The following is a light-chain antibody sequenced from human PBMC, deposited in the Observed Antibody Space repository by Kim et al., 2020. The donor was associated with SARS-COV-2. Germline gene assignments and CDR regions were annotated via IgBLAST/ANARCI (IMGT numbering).Light chain of an antibody. V-gene: IGLV2-8*01. CDR1: SSDVGGYNY. CDR3: SSYAGKV. CDR2: EVS. Sequence: GSPGQSVTISCTGTSSDVGGYNYVSWYQQHPGKAPKLMIYEVSERPSGVPDRFSGAKSGNTASLTVSGLQAEDEADYYCSSYAGKVFGTGTKVTVL. J-gene: IGLJ1*01.